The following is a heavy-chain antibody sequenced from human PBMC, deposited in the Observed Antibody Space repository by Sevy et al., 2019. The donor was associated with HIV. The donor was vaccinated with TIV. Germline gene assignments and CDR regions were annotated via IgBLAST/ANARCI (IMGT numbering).Heavy chain of an antibody. D-gene: IGHD3-3*01. J-gene: IGHJ6*02. V-gene: IGHV3-48*03. CDR2: ISSSGSTI. CDR3: ARGEYDFWSGYPTPWYYYGMDV. Sequence: GGSLRLSCAASGFTFSSYEMNWVRQAPGKGLEWISYISSSGSTIYYADSVKGRFTISRDNAKNSLYLQMNSLRAEDTAVYYCARGEYDFWSGYPTPWYYYGMDVWGQGTTVTVSS. CDR1: GFTFSSYE.